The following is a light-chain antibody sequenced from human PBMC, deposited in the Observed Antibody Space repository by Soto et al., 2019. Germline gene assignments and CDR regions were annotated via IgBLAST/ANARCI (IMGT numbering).Light chain of an antibody. V-gene: IGLV2-11*01. J-gene: IGLJ1*01. CDR2: DVT. CDR3: CSHAGSYIYV. CDR1: SSDVGGYNY. Sequence: QSALTQPRSVSGSPGQSVTISCTGTSSDVGGYNYVSWYQQHRDKAPKVMIYDVTKRPSGVPDRFSGSKSGNTASLTTSGLQAEDEADYYCCSHAGSYIYVYGTGTKLTVL.